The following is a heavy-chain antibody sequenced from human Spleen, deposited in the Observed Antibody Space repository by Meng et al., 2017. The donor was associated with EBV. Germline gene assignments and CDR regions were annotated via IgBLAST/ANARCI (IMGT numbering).Heavy chain of an antibody. CDR2: ISYSGNT. Sequence: QGQLQESGPGLVKPSDTLSLPCAFSGYSISSGYWWGWIRQPPGKGLEWIGYISYSGNTHYNPSLKSRVTMSIDTSKNQFSLNLSSVTAVDTAVYYCVRYNSGGNSRTFDYWGQGTLVTVSS. CDR1: GYSISSGYW. J-gene: IGHJ4*02. V-gene: IGHV4-28*01. CDR3: VRYNSGGNSRTFDY. D-gene: IGHD1-26*01.